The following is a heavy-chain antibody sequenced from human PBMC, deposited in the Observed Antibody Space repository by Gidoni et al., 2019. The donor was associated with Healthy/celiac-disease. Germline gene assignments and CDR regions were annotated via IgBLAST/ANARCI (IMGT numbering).Heavy chain of an antibody. CDR1: GVTFSSYA. D-gene: IGHD3-3*01. J-gene: IGHJ6*02. Sequence: QVQRVQSGAEVKKPGSSVKVSCKASGVTFSSYAISWVRQAPGQGLEGMGRIIPILGIANYAQKFQGRVTITADKSTSTAYMELSSLRSEDTAVYYCARTYDFWSGYYTTGPVRDYYYGMDVWGQGTTVTVSS. CDR2: IIPILGIA. CDR3: ARTYDFWSGYYTTGPVRDYYYGMDV. V-gene: IGHV1-69*09.